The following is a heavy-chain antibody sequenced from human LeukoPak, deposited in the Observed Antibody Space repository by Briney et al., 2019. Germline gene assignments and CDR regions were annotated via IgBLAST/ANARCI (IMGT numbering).Heavy chain of an antibody. Sequence: GGSLRLSCAASGFTFSSYSMNWVRQAPGKGLEWVSSISSSSSYIYYADSVKGRFTISRDNAKNSLYLQMNSLRAEDTAVYYCASDVRYFDWLQSVSDTSYYYMDVWGKGTTVTVSS. CDR1: GFTFSSYS. J-gene: IGHJ6*03. CDR2: ISSSSSYI. V-gene: IGHV3-21*01. D-gene: IGHD3-9*01. CDR3: ASDVRYFDWLQSVSDTSYYYMDV.